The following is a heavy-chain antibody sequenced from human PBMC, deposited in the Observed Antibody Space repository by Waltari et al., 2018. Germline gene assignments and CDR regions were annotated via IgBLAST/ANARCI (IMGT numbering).Heavy chain of an antibody. Sequence: EVQLVESGGGLVQPGGALRLPCAASGFTFSNSWMVWVRQAPGKGLEWVANIKPDGTESHYVDSVQGRFTVSRDNTQNLLYLQMNTLRVDDTAVYYCSLSLNSWGQGTLVTVSP. V-gene: IGHV3-7*01. CDR2: IKPDGTES. CDR3: SLSLNS. J-gene: IGHJ4*02. CDR1: GFTFSNSW.